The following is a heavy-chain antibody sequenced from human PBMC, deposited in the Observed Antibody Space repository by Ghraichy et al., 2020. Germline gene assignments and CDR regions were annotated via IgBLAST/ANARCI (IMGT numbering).Heavy chain of an antibody. CDR2: INQDGSGK. CDR3: ARDYIGSLDY. CDR1: GFTFSSYW. Sequence: LSLTCATSGFTFSSYWMAWVRQTPGKGLEWVANINQDGSGKNYVDSLKGRFTISRDNAQNSLYLQMNSLRAEDTAIYYCARDYIGSLDYWGQGTLVTVSP. J-gene: IGHJ4*02. V-gene: IGHV3-7*03. D-gene: IGHD1-26*01.